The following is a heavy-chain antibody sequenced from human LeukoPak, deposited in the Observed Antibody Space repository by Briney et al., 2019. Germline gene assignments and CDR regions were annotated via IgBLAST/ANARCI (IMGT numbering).Heavy chain of an antibody. CDR3: ARGGSGYDYFDY. Sequence: PSETLSLTCTVSGGSISGYYWSWIRQPAGKGLKWIGRIYTSGSTNYNPSLKSRVTILVDKSKNQFSLKLSSVTAADTAVYYCARGGSGYDYFDYWGQGTLVTVSS. J-gene: IGHJ4*02. CDR2: IYTSGST. V-gene: IGHV4-4*07. CDR1: GGSISGYY. D-gene: IGHD5-12*01.